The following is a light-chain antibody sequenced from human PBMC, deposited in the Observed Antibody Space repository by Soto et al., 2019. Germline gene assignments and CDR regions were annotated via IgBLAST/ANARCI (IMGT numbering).Light chain of an antibody. Sequence: QSALTQPRSVSGSPGQSVTISCTGTSSDVGGYNYVSWYQQHPGKAPKLMISDVSKRPSGVPDRFSGSKSGNTASLTISGLQAEDGADYYCCSYAGSYTFEVFGTGTKVTVL. V-gene: IGLV2-11*01. CDR1: SSDVGGYNY. J-gene: IGLJ1*01. CDR2: DVS. CDR3: CSYAGSYTFEV.